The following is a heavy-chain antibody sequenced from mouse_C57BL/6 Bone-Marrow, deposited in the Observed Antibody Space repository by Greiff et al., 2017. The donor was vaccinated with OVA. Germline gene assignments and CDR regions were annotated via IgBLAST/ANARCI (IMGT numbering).Heavy chain of an antibody. CDR3: ARVEITTGVAYYVDY. Sequence: EVKLMESGGGLVKPGGSLKLSCAASGFTFSSYAMSWVRQTPEKRLEWVATISDGGSYTYYPDNVKGRFTISRDNAKNNLYLQMSHLKSEDTAMYNCARVEITTGVAYYVDYWGQGTTLTVSS. CDR2: ISDGGSYT. V-gene: IGHV5-4*03. D-gene: IGHD1-1*01. CDR1: GFTFSSYA. J-gene: IGHJ2*01.